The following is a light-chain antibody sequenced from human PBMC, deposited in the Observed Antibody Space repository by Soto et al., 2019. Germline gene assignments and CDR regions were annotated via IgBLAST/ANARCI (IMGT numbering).Light chain of an antibody. CDR2: DVT. CDR1: NSDVGGYDY. Sequence: QSVLTQPRSVSGSPGQAVTFSCTGTNSDVGGYDYVSWYQQLPGEAPKLIIYDVTKRPSGVPNRFSGSKSGNTASLTISRLQAEDEADYFCSSFAGSYTHVFGSGTKVTVL. J-gene: IGLJ1*01. CDR3: SSFAGSYTHV. V-gene: IGLV2-11*01.